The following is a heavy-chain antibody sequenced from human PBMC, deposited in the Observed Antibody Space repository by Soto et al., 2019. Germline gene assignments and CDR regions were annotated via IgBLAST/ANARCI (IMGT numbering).Heavy chain of an antibody. CDR3: ARSTTVTSRDYYYYYMDV. J-gene: IGHJ6*03. Sequence: SETLSLTCTVSGGSISSYYWSWIRQPPGKGLEWIGYIYYSGSTNYNPSLKSRVTISVDTSKNQFSLKLSSVTAADTAVYYCARSTTVTSRDYYYYYMDVWGKGTTVTVSS. CDR2: IYYSGST. V-gene: IGHV4-59*01. D-gene: IGHD4-4*01. CDR1: GGSISSYY.